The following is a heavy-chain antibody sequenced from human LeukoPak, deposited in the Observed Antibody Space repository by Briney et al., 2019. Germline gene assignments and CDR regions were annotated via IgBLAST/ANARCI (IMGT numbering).Heavy chain of an antibody. J-gene: IGHJ4*02. CDR2: INAGNGNT. D-gene: IGHD2-15*01. Sequence: ASVKVSCKASGYTFTSRAMHWVRRAPGQRLEWMGWINAGNGNTKYSQKFQGRVTITRDTSASTAYMELSSLRSEDTAVYYCARDLGYCSGGSCYAWDYWGQGTLVTVSS. CDR3: ARDLGYCSGGSCYAWDY. CDR1: GYTFTSRA. V-gene: IGHV1-3*01.